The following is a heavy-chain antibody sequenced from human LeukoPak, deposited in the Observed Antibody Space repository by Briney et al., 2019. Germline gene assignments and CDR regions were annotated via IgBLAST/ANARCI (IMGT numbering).Heavy chain of an antibody. CDR1: GYTFTGYY. J-gene: IGHJ4*02. Sequence: GASVKVSCKASGYTFTGYYMHWVRQAPGQGLEWMGWINPNSGGTNYAQKFQGRVTMTRDTSISTAYMELSSLRSEDTAVYYCATFLEQWLVRPSYYFDYWGQGTLVTVSS. CDR3: ATFLEQWLVRPSYYFDY. D-gene: IGHD6-19*01. CDR2: INPNSGGT. V-gene: IGHV1-2*02.